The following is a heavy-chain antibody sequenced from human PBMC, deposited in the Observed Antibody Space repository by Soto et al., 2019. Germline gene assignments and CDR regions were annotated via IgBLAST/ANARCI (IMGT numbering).Heavy chain of an antibody. D-gene: IGHD3-9*01. V-gene: IGHV3-15*07. CDR1: GFTFSNAW. J-gene: IGHJ4*02. Sequence: GGSLRLSCAASGFTFSNAWINWVRQVPGKGLEWVGRIKSKTDGGTTDFAAPVKGRFAISRDDSKNMVYLQMNSLKTEDTAVYYCARVRSYYDILTGYSPGGYYFDYWGQGTLVTVSS. CDR3: ARVRSYYDILTGYSPGGYYFDY. CDR2: IKSKTDGGTT.